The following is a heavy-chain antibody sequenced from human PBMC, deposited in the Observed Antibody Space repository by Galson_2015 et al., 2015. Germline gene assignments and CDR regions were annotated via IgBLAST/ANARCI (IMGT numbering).Heavy chain of an antibody. D-gene: IGHD3-10*01. J-gene: IGHJ4*02. V-gene: IGHV3-9*01. CDR2: ISWNSGSI. CDR3: AKDTGRMVRGVHDY. CDR1: GFTFDDYA. Sequence: SLRLSCAASGFTFDDYAMHWVRHAPGKGLEWVSGISWNSGSIVYADSVKGRFTIPRESAKNSLYLQMNSLRGEDTALYYCAKDTGRMVRGVHDYWGQGTLVIVSS.